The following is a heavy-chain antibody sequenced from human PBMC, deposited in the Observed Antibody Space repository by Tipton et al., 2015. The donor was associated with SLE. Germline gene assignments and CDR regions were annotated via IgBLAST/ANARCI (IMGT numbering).Heavy chain of an antibody. CDR1: GGSMAHYY. CDR3: ARSAYDSLEP. V-gene: IGHV4-4*07. J-gene: IGHJ5*02. CDR2: IYSSGSI. D-gene: IGHD5-12*01. Sequence: TLSLTCTVSGGSMAHYYWNWIRQSAEKGLEWIGRIYSSGSIDYNPSLKSRVTMSVDTSKKQLPMKMTSVTVADTAVYFCARSAYDSLEPWGQGTLVTVSS.